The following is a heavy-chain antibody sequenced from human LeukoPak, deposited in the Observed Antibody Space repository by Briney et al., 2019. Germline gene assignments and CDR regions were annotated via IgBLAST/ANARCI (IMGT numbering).Heavy chain of an antibody. Sequence: SETLSLTCTVSGGSISDYSWSWIRQPPGKGLEWIGNIYYSGSANHNPSLKSRVTISRDTSKNQFSLKLTSVTTADTAVYYCASTYYDILTGYFPFDYWGQGTLVTVSS. CDR2: IYYSGSA. D-gene: IGHD3-9*01. CDR3: ASTYYDILTGYFPFDY. J-gene: IGHJ4*02. CDR1: GGSISDYS. V-gene: IGHV4-59*01.